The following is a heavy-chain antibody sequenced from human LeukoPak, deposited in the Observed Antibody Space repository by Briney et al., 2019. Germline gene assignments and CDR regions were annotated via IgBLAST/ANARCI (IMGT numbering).Heavy chain of an antibody. V-gene: IGHV4-38-2*02. CDR3: ARGDYGDYQPNFDY. J-gene: IGHJ4*02. Sequence: ETPSLTCTVSGYSISSGYYWGWIRQPPGKGLEWIGSFYHSGTTYYNPSLKSRVTISEDTSNNQFSLKLSSVTAADTAVYYCARGDYGDYQPNFDYWGQGTLVTVSS. CDR1: GYSISSGYY. CDR2: FYHSGTT. D-gene: IGHD4-17*01.